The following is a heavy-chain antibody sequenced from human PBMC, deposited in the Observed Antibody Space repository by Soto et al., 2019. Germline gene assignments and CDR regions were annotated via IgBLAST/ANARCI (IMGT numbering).Heavy chain of an antibody. CDR1: GGTFSSYA. V-gene: IGHV1-69*06. Sequence: GASVKVSCKASGGTFSSYAISWVRQAPGQGLEWMGGIIPIFGTANYAQKFQGRVTITADKSTGTAYMELSSLRSEDTAVYYCAGLLWFGELLSGAFDIWGQGTMVTVSS. CDR2: IIPIFGTA. D-gene: IGHD3-10*01. CDR3: AGLLWFGELLSGAFDI. J-gene: IGHJ3*02.